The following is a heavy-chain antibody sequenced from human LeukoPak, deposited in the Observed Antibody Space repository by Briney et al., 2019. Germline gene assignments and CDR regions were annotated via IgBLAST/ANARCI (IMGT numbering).Heavy chain of an antibody. J-gene: IGHJ1*01. CDR2: IWYDGTNK. CDR3: TKSGSAWAFFQD. Sequence: PGGSLRLSCAASGFTFSNYGMHWVRQAPGKGLEWVAVIWYDGTNKFYADSVKGRFTISRDISKNTLYLQMNSLTVEDTAVYYCTKSGSAWAFFQDWGQGTLVTVSS. V-gene: IGHV3-33*06. D-gene: IGHD2-15*01. CDR1: GFTFSNYG.